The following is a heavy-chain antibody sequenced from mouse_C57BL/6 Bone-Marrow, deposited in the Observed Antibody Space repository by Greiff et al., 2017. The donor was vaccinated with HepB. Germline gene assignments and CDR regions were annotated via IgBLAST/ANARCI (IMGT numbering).Heavy chain of an antibody. D-gene: IGHD2-10*01. J-gene: IGHJ1*03. Sequence: VQLQQPGAELVKPGASVKFSCKASGYTFTSYWMHWVKQRPGQGLEWIGMIHPNSGSTNYNEKFKSKATLTVDKSSSTAYMQLSSLTSEDSAVYYCARHDPTGYFDVWGTGTTVTVSS. CDR2: IHPNSGST. CDR1: GYTFTSYW. CDR3: ARHDPTGYFDV. V-gene: IGHV1-64*01.